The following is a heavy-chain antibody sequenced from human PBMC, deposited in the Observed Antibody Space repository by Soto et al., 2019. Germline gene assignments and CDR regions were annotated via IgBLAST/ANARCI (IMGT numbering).Heavy chain of an antibody. V-gene: IGHV4-30-4*01. D-gene: IGHD6-6*01. CDR1: GGSISSGDYY. CDR2: IYYSGST. J-gene: IGHJ6*02. Sequence: QVQLQESGPGLVKPSQTLSLTCTVSGGSISSGDYYWSWIRQPPGKGLEWIGYIYYSGSTYYNPSLKSRVTISVDTSKNQFSLKLSSVTAADTAVYYCARSIAARAGDYYYYGMDVWGQGTTVTVSS. CDR3: ARSIAARAGDYYYYGMDV.